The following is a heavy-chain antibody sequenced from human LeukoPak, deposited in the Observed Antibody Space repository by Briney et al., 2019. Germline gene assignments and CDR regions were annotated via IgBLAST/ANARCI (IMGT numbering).Heavy chain of an antibody. CDR3: ARGGFGGGYFDD. D-gene: IGHD3-10*01. J-gene: IGHJ4*02. CDR2: IYSGDNT. Sequence: TGGSLRLSCAASGFPVSSNYMNWVRQAPGKGLEWVSIIYSGDNTYYADSVKGRFTISRDNSKNTSYLKTNSLRAEDTAVYYCARGGFGGGYFDDWGQGTLVTVSS. CDR1: GFPVSSNY. V-gene: IGHV3-66*02.